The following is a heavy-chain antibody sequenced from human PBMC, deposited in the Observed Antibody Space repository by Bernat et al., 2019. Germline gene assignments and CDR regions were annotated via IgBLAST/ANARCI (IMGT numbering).Heavy chain of an antibody. CDR1: GYTFTSYG. Sequence: QVQLVQSGAEVKKPGASVKVSCKASGYTFTSYGISWVRQAPGQGLEWMGWISAYNGNTNYAQKLQGRVTMTTDTSTSTAYRELRSLRSDDTAVYYCAREEGVTTVTTLDTIADFLYGMDVWGQGTTVTVSS. CDR2: ISAYNGNT. V-gene: IGHV1-18*01. CDR3: AREEGVTTVTTLDTIADFLYGMDV. J-gene: IGHJ6*02. D-gene: IGHD4-17*01.